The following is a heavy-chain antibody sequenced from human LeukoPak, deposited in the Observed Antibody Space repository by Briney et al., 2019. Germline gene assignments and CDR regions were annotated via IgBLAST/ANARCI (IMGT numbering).Heavy chain of an antibody. V-gene: IGHV4-59*01. CDR3: ASSPDSYYYDSSGYYYGRAFDY. CDR1: GGSISSYY. D-gene: IGHD3-22*01. CDR2: IYYSGST. Sequence: SETLSLTCTVSGGSISSYYWSWIRQPPGKGLEWIGYIYYSGSTNYNPSLKSRVTISVDTSKNQFSLKLSSMTAADTAVYYCASSPDSYYYDSSGYYYGRAFDYWGRGTLVTVSS. J-gene: IGHJ4*02.